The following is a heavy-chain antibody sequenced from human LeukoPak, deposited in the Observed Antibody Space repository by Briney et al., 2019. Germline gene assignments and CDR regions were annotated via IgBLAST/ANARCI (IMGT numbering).Heavy chain of an antibody. CDR1: GLSFDDYG. Sequence: PGGSLRLSCAASGLSFDDYGRSWVRQAPGKGLEWVCGINWNGGSTGHADTVKDRFTISRDNAKNSLYLQMNSLRAEDRALYFCARGLGDYVAYYMDVWGKGTTVTVSS. D-gene: IGHD3-16*01. CDR3: ARGLGDYVAYYMDV. V-gene: IGHV3-20*04. CDR2: INWNGGST. J-gene: IGHJ6*03.